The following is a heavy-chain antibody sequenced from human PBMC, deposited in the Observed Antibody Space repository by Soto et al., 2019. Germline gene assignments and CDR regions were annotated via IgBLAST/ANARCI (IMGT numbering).Heavy chain of an antibody. CDR2: IYTSGST. CDR1: GGSINTYY. Sequence: QVHLKESGPGLVKPSETLSLTCSVSGGSINTYYWNWIRQPAGKVLDWIGRIYTSGSTDYNTSLKSHAPMSVDTSKSQFSLKLSSLTASDTFVYYCARVIYSYESSSYYYGLSWYFDICGRGTVVTVSS. V-gene: IGHV4-4*07. D-gene: IGHD3-22*01. CDR3: ARVIYSYESSSYYYGLSWYFDI. J-gene: IGHJ2*01.